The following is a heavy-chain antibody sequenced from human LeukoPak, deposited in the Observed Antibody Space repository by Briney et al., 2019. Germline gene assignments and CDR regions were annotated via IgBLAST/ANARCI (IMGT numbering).Heavy chain of an antibody. V-gene: IGHV3-20*04. CDR1: GFTFDDYG. D-gene: IGHD2-15*01. CDR3: ARAISPTICSGGSCYSPDAFDI. J-gene: IGHJ3*02. Sequence: PGGSLRLSCAASGFTFDDYGMSWVRQAPGKGLEWVSGINWNGDSTGYADSVKGRFTISRDNAKNSLYLQMNSLRAEDTALYYCARAISPTICSGGSCYSPDAFDIWGQGTMVTVSS. CDR2: INWNGDST.